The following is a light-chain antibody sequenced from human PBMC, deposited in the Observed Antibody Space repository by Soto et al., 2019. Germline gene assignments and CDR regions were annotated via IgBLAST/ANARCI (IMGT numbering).Light chain of an antibody. CDR3: SSYIRSSTLYV. CDR1: SSDVGAYKY. Sequence: QSVLTQPASVSGSPGQSITSSCTGSSSDVGAYKYVSWYQQYPGKAPKLMIYDVSDRPSGVSNRFSGSKTGNTASLTISGLQAEDEADYYCSSYIRSSTLYVFRTGTKVTVL. CDR2: DVS. V-gene: IGLV2-14*01. J-gene: IGLJ1*01.